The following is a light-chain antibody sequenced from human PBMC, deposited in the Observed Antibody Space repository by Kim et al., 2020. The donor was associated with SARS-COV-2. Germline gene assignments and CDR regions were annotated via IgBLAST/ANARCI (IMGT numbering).Light chain of an antibody. V-gene: IGLV2-8*01. CDR2: DVT. CDR3: SSYGGSNNLV. Sequence: QSALTQPPSASGSPGQSVTISCTGTSSDVGGYNYVSWYQQLPGKAPKLIIYDVTKRPSGVPDRFSGSKSGNTASLTVSGLQAEDEADYYCSSYGGSNNLVFGGGTKLTVL. J-gene: IGLJ3*02. CDR1: SSDVGGYNY.